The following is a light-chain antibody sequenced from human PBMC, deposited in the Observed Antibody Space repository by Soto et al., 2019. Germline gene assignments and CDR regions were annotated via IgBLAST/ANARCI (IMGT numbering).Light chain of an antibody. V-gene: IGKV3-11*01. Sequence: EIVLTQSPATLSLSPGERATLSCRASQSVSSYLAWYQEKPGHAPRLLIYDASSRATGIPARFSGSGSGTDFTLTINSLEPEDFAVYYCQQRSNGNTCGGGTKVEIK. J-gene: IGKJ4*01. CDR2: DAS. CDR1: QSVSSY. CDR3: QQRSNGNT.